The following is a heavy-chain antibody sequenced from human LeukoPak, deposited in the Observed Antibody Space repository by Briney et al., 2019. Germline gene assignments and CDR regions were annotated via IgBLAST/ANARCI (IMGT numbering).Heavy chain of an antibody. D-gene: IGHD3-9*01. CDR3: ARALRYFDWLLHDPPRRAFDI. CDR1: GGSITSYY. V-gene: IGHV4-59*01. Sequence: PSETLSLTCTVSGGSITSYYWSWIRQPPGKGLEWIGYIYYSGSTNYNPSLESRVTISVDKSKNQFSLKLSSVTAADTAVYYCARALRYFDWLLHDPPRRAFDIWGQGTMVTVSS. J-gene: IGHJ3*02. CDR2: IYYSGST.